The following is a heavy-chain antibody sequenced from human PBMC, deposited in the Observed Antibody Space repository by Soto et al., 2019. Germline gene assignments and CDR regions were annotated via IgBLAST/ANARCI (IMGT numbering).Heavy chain of an antibody. D-gene: IGHD6-13*01. CDR3: AKDTYSSSWYF. CDR2: ISNRGSYT. J-gene: IGHJ4*02. Sequence: GWLRRSCSVSGCTFINYAMTWVRQAPGKGLEWVSSISNRGSYTYYVDSVKGRFTISRDNSKNTLYLQMNSLRAADTAVYYCAKDTYSSSWYFWGQGTLVTVYS. CDR1: GCTFINYA. V-gene: IGHV3-23*01.